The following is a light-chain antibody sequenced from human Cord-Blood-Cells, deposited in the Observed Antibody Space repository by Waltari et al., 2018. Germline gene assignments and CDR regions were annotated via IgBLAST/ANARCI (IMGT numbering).Light chain of an antibody. CDR1: QSISSW. Sequence: DIQMTQSPSTLSASVGDRVTITCRASQSISSWVAWYQQKPGKAPKRLIYKASSLESGVPSRFTGSGSGTEFTLTISSLQPDDFATYYCQQYKSYSVSFGQGTKLEIK. CDR3: QQYKSYSVS. CDR2: KAS. J-gene: IGKJ2*03. V-gene: IGKV1-5*03.